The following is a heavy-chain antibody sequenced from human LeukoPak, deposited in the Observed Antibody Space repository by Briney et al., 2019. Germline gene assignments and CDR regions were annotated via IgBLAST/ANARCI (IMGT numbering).Heavy chain of an antibody. CDR1: GFTFSDYY. D-gene: IGHD4-11*01. Sequence: KSGGSLRLSCAASGFTFSDYYMSWIRQAPGKGLEWVSYISSSGSTIYYADSVKGRFTISRDNAKNSLYLQMNSLRAEDTAVYYCARAGFWATVTTSGWFDPWGQGTLVTVSS. CDR2: ISSSGSTI. J-gene: IGHJ5*02. V-gene: IGHV3-11*01. CDR3: ARAGFWATVTTSGWFDP.